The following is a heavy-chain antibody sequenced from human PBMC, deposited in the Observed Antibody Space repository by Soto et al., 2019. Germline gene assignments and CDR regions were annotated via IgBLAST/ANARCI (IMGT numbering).Heavy chain of an antibody. J-gene: IGHJ4*02. CDR1: GFTLSSYG. V-gene: IGHV3-33*01. Sequence: QVQLLESGGGVVQPGRSLRLSCAASGFTLSSYGMHWVRQAPGKVLEWVALIWHDGDQKYYADSVKVRFTISRDEAKNTVYLHMSSLRGEDTGVYYCESCSAGSESVIVVPAIEFYSFDTWGQGTLVSVYS. CDR2: IWHDGDQK. D-gene: IGHD2-15*01. CDR3: ESCSAGSESVIVVPAIEFYSFDT.